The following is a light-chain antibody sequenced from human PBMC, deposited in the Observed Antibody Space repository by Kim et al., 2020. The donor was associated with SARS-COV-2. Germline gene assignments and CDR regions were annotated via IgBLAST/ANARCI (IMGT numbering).Light chain of an antibody. CDR2: GAS. V-gene: IGKV3-20*01. CDR1: QSVRSSY. CDR3: QRYGSAPWT. J-gene: IGKJ1*01. Sequence: EIVLTQSPGTLSLSPGERATLSCRASQSVRSSYLAWYQQKPGQAPRLLIYGASSRATGIPDRFSGSGSGTDFTLTISRLEPEDFAVYYCQRYGSAPWTFGQGTKMGIK.